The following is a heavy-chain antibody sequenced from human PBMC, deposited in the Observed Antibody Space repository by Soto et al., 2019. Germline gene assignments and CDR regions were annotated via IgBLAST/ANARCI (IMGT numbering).Heavy chain of an antibody. CDR1: GSTFRGYA. D-gene: IGHD3-10*01. J-gene: IGHJ3*02. CDR3: ARDPSTMANVGALDI. V-gene: IGHV1-69*13. Sequence: PVHASCKPCGSTFRGYAMMWGRPSPVPGLEWMGWIIPIFGTANYAQKCKGRVTITAEESTRTAYMELSSLRSEDTAVYYCARDPSTMANVGALDIWGQGSMVTGSS. CDR2: IIPIFGTA.